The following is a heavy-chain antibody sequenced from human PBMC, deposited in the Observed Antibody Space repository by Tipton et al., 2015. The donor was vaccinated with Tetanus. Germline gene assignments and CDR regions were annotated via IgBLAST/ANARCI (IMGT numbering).Heavy chain of an antibody. CDR1: GFTFSSYW. Sequence: SLRLSCAASGFTFSSYWMHWVRQAPGKGLVWVSRINSDGSSTSHADSVKGRFTISRDNAKNTLYLQMNSLRAEDTAVYYCARDRDSSGYNNKDYWGQGTLVTVSS. CDR2: INSDGSST. J-gene: IGHJ4*02. CDR3: ARDRDSSGYNNKDY. V-gene: IGHV3-74*01. D-gene: IGHD3-22*01.